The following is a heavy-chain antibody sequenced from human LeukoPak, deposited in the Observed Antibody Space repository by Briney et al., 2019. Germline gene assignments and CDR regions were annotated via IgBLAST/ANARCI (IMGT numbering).Heavy chain of an antibody. V-gene: IGHV4-59*10. J-gene: IGHJ3*02. Sequence: SETLSLTCAVYGGSFSSYYWSWIRQPAGKGLEWIGRIYTSGSTNYNPSLKSRVTMSVDTSKNQFSLKLSSVTAADTAVYYCASHAVAANDAFDIWGQGTMVTVSS. CDR1: GGSFSSYY. CDR3: ASHAVAANDAFDI. CDR2: IYTSGST. D-gene: IGHD6-19*01.